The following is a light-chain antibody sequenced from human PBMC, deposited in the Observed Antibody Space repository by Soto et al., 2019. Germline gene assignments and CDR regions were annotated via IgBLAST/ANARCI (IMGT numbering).Light chain of an antibody. V-gene: IGKV3-20*01. J-gene: IGKJ1*01. CDR2: GAS. CDR3: QQYGRSPWT. CDR1: QSVSSNY. Sequence: EIVLTQSPVTLSLSPLERATLSCIASQSVSSNYLAWYQQKPGQAPRLLIYGASSRATGIPDRFSGSGSGTDFTLTISRLEPEDFAVYYCQQYGRSPWTFGQGTKVDIK.